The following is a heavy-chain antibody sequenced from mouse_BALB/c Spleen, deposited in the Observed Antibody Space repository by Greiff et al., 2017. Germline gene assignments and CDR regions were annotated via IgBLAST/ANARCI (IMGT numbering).Heavy chain of an antibody. CDR2: INPSTGYT. Sequence: VQLQQSGAELAKPGASVKMSCKASGYTFTSHWMHWVKQRPGQGLEWIGYINPSTGYTEYNQKFKDKATLTADKSSSTAYMQLSSLTSEDSAVYYCARWYGSSYGYWGQGTTLTVSS. CDR1: GYTFTSHW. D-gene: IGHD1-1*01. CDR3: ARWYGSSYGY. J-gene: IGHJ2*01. V-gene: IGHV1-7*01.